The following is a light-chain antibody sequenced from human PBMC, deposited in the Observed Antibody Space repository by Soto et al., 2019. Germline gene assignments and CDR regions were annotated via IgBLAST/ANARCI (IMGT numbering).Light chain of an antibody. CDR3: QQYGSSPPT. J-gene: IGKJ1*01. V-gene: IGKV3-20*01. CDR1: QSIVSNY. Sequence: EIVLMQSPGTLSLSPGERATLSCKASQSIVSNYLAWYQRRPGQAPRLLIYGSSSRATDIPARFSGSGSGTDFTLTITRLESEDFAVYYCQQYGSSPPTFGQGTKVEFK. CDR2: GSS.